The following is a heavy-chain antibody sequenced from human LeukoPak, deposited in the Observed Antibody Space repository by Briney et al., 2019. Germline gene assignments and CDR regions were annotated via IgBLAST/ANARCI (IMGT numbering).Heavy chain of an antibody. D-gene: IGHD3-16*01. J-gene: IGHJ4*02. V-gene: IGHV3-7*01. CDR2: INQDGSQW. CDR3: ASRGELSWFGAVRY. CDR1: GVTFSDFW. Sequence: GGSLRLSCDVSGVTFSDFWMNWVRQAPGRGLEWVAHINQDGSQWSYVGSVRGRFTISRDNAKKSLYLQMDGLRAEDTAVYYCASRGELSWFGAVRYWGQGILVTVSS.